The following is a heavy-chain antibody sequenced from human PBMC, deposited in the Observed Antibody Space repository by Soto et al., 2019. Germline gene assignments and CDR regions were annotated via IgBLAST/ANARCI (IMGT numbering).Heavy chain of an antibody. CDR2: INPNSSGT. CDR3: FTTMLRGVYFDY. D-gene: IGHD3-10*01. J-gene: IGHJ4*02. CDR1: GYSIRGNY. V-gene: IGHV1-2*02. Sequence: ASVKVSCKASGYSIRGNYIHWVRQTPGQGIEWMGWINPNSSGTSYAQKFQGRVTMTRDTSTSTVYMELSGLRSEYTALYYCFTTMLRGVYFDYWGQATLVTVSS.